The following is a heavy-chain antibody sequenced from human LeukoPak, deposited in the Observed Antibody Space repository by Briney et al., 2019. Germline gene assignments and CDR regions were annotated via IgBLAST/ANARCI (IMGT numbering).Heavy chain of an antibody. Sequence: ASVKVSCKASGYTFTGYYMHWVRQAPGQGLEWMGWINPNSGGTNYAQKFQGRVTMTRDTSISTAYMELSRLRSDDTAVYYCARGPKDLVVVVTAIEYFQHWGQGTLVTVSS. CDR2: INPNSGGT. CDR3: ARGPKDLVVVVTAIEYFQH. D-gene: IGHD2-21*02. V-gene: IGHV1-2*02. J-gene: IGHJ1*01. CDR1: GYTFTGYY.